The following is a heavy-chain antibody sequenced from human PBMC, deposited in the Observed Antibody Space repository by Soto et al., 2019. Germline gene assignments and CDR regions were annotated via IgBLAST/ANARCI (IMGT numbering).Heavy chain of an antibody. Sequence: QVQLQESGPGLVKPSETLSLTCTVSGGSISSYYWSWIRQPPGKGLEWIGYIYYSGSTNDNPSLRTQLTSSIHPSKNQCPLKVSSVTAADTAVYYCASSNTAAAGCYCYGMDVWGRGTTVTVSS. CDR2: IYYSGST. CDR1: GGSISSYY. D-gene: IGHD6-13*01. J-gene: IGHJ6*04. CDR3: ASSNTAAAGCYCYGMDV. V-gene: IGHV4-59*01.